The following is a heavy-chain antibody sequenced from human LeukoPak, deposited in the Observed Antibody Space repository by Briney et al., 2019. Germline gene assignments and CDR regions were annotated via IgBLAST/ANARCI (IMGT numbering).Heavy chain of an antibody. CDR3: ARGEEKATITALDS. D-gene: IGHD5-24*01. V-gene: IGHV3-48*03. J-gene: IGHJ4*02. CDR2: I. Sequence: GGSLRFSCAASGFTFSSYEMNWVRQAPGKGLEWVSAIKGRFTISRDNAENSLYLQMNSLRAVDTAVYFCARGEEKATITALDSWGQGTLVTVSS. CDR1: GFTFSSYE.